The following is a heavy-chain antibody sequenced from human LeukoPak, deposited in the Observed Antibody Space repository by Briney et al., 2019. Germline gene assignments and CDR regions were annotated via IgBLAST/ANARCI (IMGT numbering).Heavy chain of an antibody. J-gene: IGHJ2*01. CDR3: AKDISALTPHMGYQYFDL. D-gene: IGHD3-16*02. V-gene: IGHV3-23*01. CDR1: GFTFDDYG. CDR2: VSGSGDTT. Sequence: PGGSLRLSCAASGFTFDDYGMSWVRQAPGKGLEWVSVVSGSGDTTYYADSVKGRFAISRDNSQNTVYLQMNSLRAEDTALYFCAKDISALTPHMGYQYFDLWGRGTLVTVSS.